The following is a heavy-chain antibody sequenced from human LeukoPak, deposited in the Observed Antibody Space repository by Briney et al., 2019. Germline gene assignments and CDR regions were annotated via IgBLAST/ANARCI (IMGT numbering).Heavy chain of an antibody. CDR2: IYSGGST. CDR3: ARELAGYNPQNGY. Sequence: PGGSLRLSYAASGFTFSSYEMNWVRQAPGEGLEWVSVIYSGGSTYYADSVKGRFTISRDNSKNTLYLQMNSLRAEDTAVYYCARELAGYNPQNGYWGQGTLVTVSS. V-gene: IGHV3-53*01. CDR1: GFTFSSYE. D-gene: IGHD5-24*01. J-gene: IGHJ4*02.